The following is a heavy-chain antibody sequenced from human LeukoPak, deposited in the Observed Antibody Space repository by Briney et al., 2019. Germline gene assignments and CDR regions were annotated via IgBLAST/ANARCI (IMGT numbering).Heavy chain of an antibody. D-gene: IGHD3-3*01. Sequence: SETPSLTCTVSGGSISSGSYYWSWIRQPAGKGLEWIGRIYTSGSTNYNPSLKSRVTISVDTSKNQFSLKLSSVTAADTAVYYCAREGITIFGVVIIDTDAFDIWGQGTMVTVSS. CDR1: GGSISSGSYY. CDR3: AREGITIFGVVIIDTDAFDI. J-gene: IGHJ3*02. V-gene: IGHV4-61*02. CDR2: IYTSGST.